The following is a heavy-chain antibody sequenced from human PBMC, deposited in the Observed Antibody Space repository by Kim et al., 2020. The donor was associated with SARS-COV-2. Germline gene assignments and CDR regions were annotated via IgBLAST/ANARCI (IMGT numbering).Heavy chain of an antibody. V-gene: IGHV1-18*01. J-gene: IGHJ4*02. D-gene: IGHD5-18*01. CDR1: GYTFTSYG. Sequence: ASVKVSCKASGYTFTSYGISWVRQAPGQGLEWMGWISAYIGNTNYAQKLQGRVTMTTDTSTSTAYMELRSLRSDDTAVYYCARRGGGPQLWPRAFDYWGQGTLVTVSS. CDR2: ISAYIGNT. CDR3: ARRGGGPQLWPRAFDY.